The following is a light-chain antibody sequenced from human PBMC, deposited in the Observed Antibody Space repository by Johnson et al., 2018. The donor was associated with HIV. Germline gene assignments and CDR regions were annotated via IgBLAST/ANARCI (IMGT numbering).Light chain of an antibody. CDR3: GTWDTSLSAGGV. J-gene: IGLJ1*01. Sequence: QSVLTQPPSVSAAAGQKVTISCSGSSSNIGNNYVSWYQQLPGTAPKLLIYENNKRPSGIPDRFSGSKSGTSAALRITGLQTGDEADYYCGTWDTSLSAGGVFGTGTKVTVL. CDR1: SSNIGNNY. CDR2: ENN. V-gene: IGLV1-51*02.